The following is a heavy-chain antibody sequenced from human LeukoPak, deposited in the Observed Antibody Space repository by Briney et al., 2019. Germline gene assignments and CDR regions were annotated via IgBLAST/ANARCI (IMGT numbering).Heavy chain of an antibody. V-gene: IGHV3-23*01. CDR1: GFTFRSHA. CDR3: AKDFRIGYSAHFDY. J-gene: IGHJ4*02. D-gene: IGHD2-21*01. Sequence: GGSLRPSCVGSGFTFRSHAMSWVRQAPEKGLEFVSGIYENGGTTYYADSVKGRFSISRDNSKNTLYLQMDSLRGEDTAVYYCAKDFRIGYSAHFDYWGQGALVTVSS. CDR2: IYENGGTT.